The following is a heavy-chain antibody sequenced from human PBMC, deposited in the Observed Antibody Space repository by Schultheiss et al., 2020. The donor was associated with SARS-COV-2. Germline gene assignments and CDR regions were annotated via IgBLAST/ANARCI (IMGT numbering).Heavy chain of an antibody. J-gene: IGHJ6*03. V-gene: IGHV3-33*01. CDR1: GFTFSSYG. Sequence: GGSLRLSCAASGFTFSSYGMHWVRQAPGKGLEWVAVIWYDGSNKYYADSVKGRFTISRDNSKNTLYLQMNSLRAEDTAVYYCARAAWELLRRGPAYYYYYMDVWGKGTTVTVSS. D-gene: IGHD1-26*01. CDR3: ARAAWELLRRGPAYYYYYMDV. CDR2: IWYDGSNK.